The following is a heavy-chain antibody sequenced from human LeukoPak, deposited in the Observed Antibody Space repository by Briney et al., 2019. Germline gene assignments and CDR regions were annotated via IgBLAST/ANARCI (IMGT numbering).Heavy chain of an antibody. V-gene: IGHV1-58*02. CDR3: AAIKYCSGGSCYSGYYYYGMDV. CDR2: IVVGSGNT. CDR1: GFTFTSSA. J-gene: IGHJ6*02. Sequence: SVKVSCKASGFTFTSSAMQWVRQARGQRLEWIGWIVVGSGNTNYAQKFQERVTITRDMSTSTAYMELSSLRSEDTAVYYCAAIKYCSGGSCYSGYYYYGMDVWGQGTTVTVSS. D-gene: IGHD2-15*01.